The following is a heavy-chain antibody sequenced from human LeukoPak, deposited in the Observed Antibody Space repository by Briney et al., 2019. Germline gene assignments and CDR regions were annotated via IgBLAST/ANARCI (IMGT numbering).Heavy chain of an antibody. V-gene: IGHV3-74*01. CDR1: GFTFGSYW. D-gene: IGHD5-12*01. CDR2: INSDGSST. Sequence: GGSLRLSCAASGFTFGSYWMHWVRQAPGKGLVWVSRINSDGSSTSYADSVKGRFTISRDNAKNTLYLQMNSLRAEDTAVYYCARDPLKADSGYDWGDHSFDYWGQGTLVTVSS. CDR3: ARDPLKADSGYDWGDHSFDY. J-gene: IGHJ4*02.